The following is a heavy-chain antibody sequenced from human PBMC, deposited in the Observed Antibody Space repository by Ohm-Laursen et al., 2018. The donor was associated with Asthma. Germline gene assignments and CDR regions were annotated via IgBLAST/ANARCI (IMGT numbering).Heavy chain of an antibody. Sequence: TLSLTCTVSGDSINSDDYYWSWVRQPPGKGLEWIGYIYYSGSTYYNPSLKSRVTISIDTSKNQFSLKLSSVTAADTAVYYCARESAGYCSGGSCKHHAFDIWGQGTMVTVSS. D-gene: IGHD2-15*01. CDR1: GDSINSDDYY. V-gene: IGHV4-30-4*01. CDR3: ARESAGYCSGGSCKHHAFDI. CDR2: IYYSGST. J-gene: IGHJ3*02.